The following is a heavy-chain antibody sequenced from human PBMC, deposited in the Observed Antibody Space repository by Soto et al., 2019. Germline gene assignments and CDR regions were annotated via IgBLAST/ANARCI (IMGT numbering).Heavy chain of an antibody. CDR1: GFTFSNYA. CDR2: ISGSGGST. D-gene: IGHD3-22*01. Sequence: EVQLLESGGGLVQPGGSLRLSCAASGFTFSNYAMSWVRQAPGKGLEWVSDISGSGGSTYYADSVKGRFTISRDNSKNTLYLQMTSLRAEDTAIYYCAKGNDYDSYYFDYCGQGTLVTVSS. J-gene: IGHJ4*02. V-gene: IGHV3-23*01. CDR3: AKGNDYDSYYFDY.